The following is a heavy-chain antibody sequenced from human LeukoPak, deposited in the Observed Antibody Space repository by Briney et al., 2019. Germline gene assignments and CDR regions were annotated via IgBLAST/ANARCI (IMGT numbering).Heavy chain of an antibody. CDR2: ISYDGSNK. Sequence: GGSLRLSCSASGFTFSSYGMHWVRQAPGKGLEWVAVISYDGSNKYYADSVKGRFTISRDNSKNTLYLQMNSLRAEDTAVYYCAKDQYSSSDGMDVWGQGTTVTVSS. J-gene: IGHJ6*02. D-gene: IGHD6-6*01. V-gene: IGHV3-30*18. CDR3: AKDQYSSSDGMDV. CDR1: GFTFSSYG.